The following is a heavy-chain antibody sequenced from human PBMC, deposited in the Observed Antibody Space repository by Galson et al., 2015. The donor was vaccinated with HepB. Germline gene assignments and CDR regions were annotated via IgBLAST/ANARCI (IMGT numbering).Heavy chain of an antibody. CDR3: ARHNYYDSSGYFSTTYYYYGMDV. V-gene: IGHV3-11*03. CDR1: GFTFSDYY. D-gene: IGHD3-22*01. Sequence: SLRLSCAASGFTFSDYYMSWIRQAPGKGLEWVSYISSSSSYTNYADSVKGRFTISRDNAKNSLYLQMNSLRAEDTAVYYCARHNYYDSSGYFSTTYYYYGMDVWGQGTTVTVSS. CDR2: ISSSSSYT. J-gene: IGHJ6*02.